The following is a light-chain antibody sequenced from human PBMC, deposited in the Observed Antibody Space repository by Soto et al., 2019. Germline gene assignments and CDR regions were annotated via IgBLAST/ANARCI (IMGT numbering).Light chain of an antibody. CDR2: AAS. CDR3: QQSYSTPLT. J-gene: IGKJ4*01. V-gene: IGKV1-39*01. Sequence: DIQMTQSPSSLSASVGDRVTISCRASQSVNKYLNWYQQKPGNVPTLLIYAASTLEGGVPSRFNGSGFGTDFTVTISSLQPEDFATYYCQQSYSTPLTFGVGTKVEIK. CDR1: QSVNKY.